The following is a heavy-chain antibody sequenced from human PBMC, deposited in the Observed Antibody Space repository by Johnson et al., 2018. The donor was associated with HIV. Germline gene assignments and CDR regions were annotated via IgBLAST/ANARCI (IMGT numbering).Heavy chain of an antibody. J-gene: IGHJ3*02. Sequence: VQLVESGGGLVQPGGSLRLSCAASGFTFSSYWMNWVRQAPGKGLEWVADIKQDGSEKYDVGSVEGRFTNSREKDKNLLYLQMNSLRAEETAVYYCARGRTRSAFDIWGQGTMVTVSS. CDR3: ARGRTRSAFDI. CDR1: GFTFSSYW. V-gene: IGHV3-7*01. CDR2: IKQDGSEK. D-gene: IGHD2-15*01.